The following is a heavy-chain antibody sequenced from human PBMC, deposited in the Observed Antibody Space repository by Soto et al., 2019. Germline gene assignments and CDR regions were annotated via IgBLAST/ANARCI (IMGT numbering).Heavy chain of an antibody. CDR3: ARDLALHWNDVRDILWAHPHYYYGMDV. CDR1: GYTFTSYG. J-gene: IGHJ6*02. CDR2: ISAYNGNT. D-gene: IGHD1-1*01. Sequence: QVQLVQSGAEVKKPGASVKVSCKASGYTFTSYGISWVRQAPGQGLEWMGWISAYNGNTNYAQKLQGRVTMTTDTSMSTAYMGLVSLRSDDTAVYYCARDLALHWNDVRDILWAHPHYYYGMDVWGQGTTVTVSS. V-gene: IGHV1-18*04.